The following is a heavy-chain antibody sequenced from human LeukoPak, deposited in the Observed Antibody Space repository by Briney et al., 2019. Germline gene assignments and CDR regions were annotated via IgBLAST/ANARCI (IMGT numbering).Heavy chain of an antibody. Sequence: SETLSLTCTVSGGSISSYYWSWIRQPPGKGLEWIGYIYYSGSTNYNPSLKSRVTISVDTSKNQFSLKLSSVTAADTAVYYCARVAQLGYCSGGSCYARGAFDIWGQGTMVTVSS. CDR2: IYYSGST. J-gene: IGHJ3*02. V-gene: IGHV4-59*01. CDR1: GGSISSYY. D-gene: IGHD2-15*01. CDR3: ARVAQLGYCSGGSCYARGAFDI.